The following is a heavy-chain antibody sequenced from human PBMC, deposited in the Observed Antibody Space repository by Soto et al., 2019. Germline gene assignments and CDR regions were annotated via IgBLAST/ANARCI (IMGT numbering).Heavy chain of an antibody. CDR1: GFTFSSYG. D-gene: IGHD5-18*01. Sequence: QAQLVESGGGVVQPGRSLRLSCAASGFTFSSYGMHWVRQAPGTGLEWVAVISYDGGLQHYADSVKGRFTISRDNSKNMVLRQMNSLRAEDTVVYYCVSDRGYGHASVPYSWGQGTLVSVSS. CDR3: VSDRGYGHASVPYS. J-gene: IGHJ4*02. V-gene: IGHV3-30*03. CDR2: ISYDGGLQ.